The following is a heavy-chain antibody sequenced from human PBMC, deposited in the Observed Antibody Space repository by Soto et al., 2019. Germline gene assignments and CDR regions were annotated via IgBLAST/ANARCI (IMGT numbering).Heavy chain of an antibody. CDR2: IKGDGSQK. V-gene: IGHV3-7*01. J-gene: IGHJ3*02. CDR3: VRDLDLSHGGRWYDAFDM. CDR1: EFILSSFW. Sequence: EMQLVESGGGVVQPGGSLRLSCAASEFILSSFWMIWVRQAPGKGLEWVANIKGDGSQKNYGDSVRGRFTISRDNTKNSVYLEMNSLRADDTAIYYCVRDLDLSHGGRWYDAFDMWGQGTMVTVSS. D-gene: IGHD6-13*01.